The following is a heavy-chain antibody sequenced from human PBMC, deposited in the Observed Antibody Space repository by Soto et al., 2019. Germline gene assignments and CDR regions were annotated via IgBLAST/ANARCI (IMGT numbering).Heavy chain of an antibody. J-gene: IGHJ5*02. CDR2: IIPIFGSA. D-gene: IGHD5-12*01. CDR1: GGTFSNYA. CDR3: AKDGGKDGYFGNWFDP. V-gene: IGHV1-69*13. Sequence: SVKVSCKASGGTFSNYAITWVRQATGQGIEWLGRIIPIFGSANCAQKFQGRVTITADESTTTAYMELSSLRSDDTAVYYCAKDGGKDGYFGNWFDPWGQGTLVTVSS.